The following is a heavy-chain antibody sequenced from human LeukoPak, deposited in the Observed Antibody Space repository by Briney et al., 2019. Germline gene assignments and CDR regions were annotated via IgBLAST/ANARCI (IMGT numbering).Heavy chain of an antibody. V-gene: IGHV3-30-3*01. D-gene: IGHD4-23*01. J-gene: IGHJ4*02. CDR1: GFTFSSYS. CDR3: ASEQSDYTGNSLLDY. CDR2: ISYDGSNK. Sequence: GGPLRLSCAASGFTFSSYSMNWVRQAPGKGLEWVAVISYDGSNKFYADSVKGRFTISRDNSKNTVHLQMSSLRAEDTAVYYCASEQSDYTGNSLLDYWGQGTLVTVSS.